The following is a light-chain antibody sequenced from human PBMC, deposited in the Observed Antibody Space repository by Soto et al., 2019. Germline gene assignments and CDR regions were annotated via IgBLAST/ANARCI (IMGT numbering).Light chain of an antibody. Sequence: EILLTQSPGTLSLSPGERATLSCRASQSVSSNYLAWYQQKPGQAPRLLIYGASNRATGIPARFSGSGSGTEFTLTISSLQSEDSAIYYCQQYNNWPSWTFGQGTKVDI. CDR3: QQYNNWPSWT. CDR2: GAS. J-gene: IGKJ1*01. V-gene: IGKV3D-15*01. CDR1: QSVSSN.